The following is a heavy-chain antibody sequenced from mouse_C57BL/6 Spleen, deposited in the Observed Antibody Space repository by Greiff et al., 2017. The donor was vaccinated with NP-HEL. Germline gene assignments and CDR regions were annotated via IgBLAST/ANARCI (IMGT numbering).Heavy chain of an antibody. V-gene: IGHV1-55*01. J-gene: IGHJ4*01. D-gene: IGHD2-1*01. CDR2: IYPSNGNT. CDR1: GYTFTSYW. Sequence: QVQLQQPGAELVKPGASVKMSCKASGYTFTSYWITWVKQRPGQGLEWIGDIYPSNGNTNYNEKFKSKATLTVDTSSSTAYMQLSSLTSEDSAVYDCARGIYYNVDEYAMDYWGQGTSVTVSS. CDR3: ARGIYYNVDEYAMDY.